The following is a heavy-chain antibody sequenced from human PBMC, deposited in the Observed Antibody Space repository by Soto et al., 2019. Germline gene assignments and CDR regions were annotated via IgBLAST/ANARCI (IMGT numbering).Heavy chain of an antibody. Sequence: VQLVESGGGVVQPGRSLRLSCAASGFTFSDYAMHWVRQAPGKGLEWVAVVSHDGRNTHYADSVKGRFTIPRDSSXXTVSLEMTSLRAEDTAVYYWAKGGRQWLVTSDFNYWGQGALVTVSS. CDR1: GFTFSDYA. CDR3: AKGGRQWLVTSDFNY. CDR2: VSHDGRNT. J-gene: IGHJ4*02. D-gene: IGHD6-19*01. V-gene: IGHV3-30*18.